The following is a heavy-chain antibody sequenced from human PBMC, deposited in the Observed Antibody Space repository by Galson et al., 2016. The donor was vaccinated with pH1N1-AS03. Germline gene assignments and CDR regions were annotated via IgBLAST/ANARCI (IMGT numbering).Heavy chain of an antibody. CDR2: ISTTSSSI. CDR1: GFPFSGYR. Sequence: SLRLSCAASGFPFSGYRMNWVRQAPGKGLEWVSFISTTSSSIYYADSVKGRFTISRDNAKNSLFLQMNSLRNEDTAVYYCARDGPPQGISEAGSFDFWGQGTLVTVSS. J-gene: IGHJ4*02. D-gene: IGHD6-19*01. CDR3: ARDGPPQGISEAGSFDF. V-gene: IGHV3-21*01.